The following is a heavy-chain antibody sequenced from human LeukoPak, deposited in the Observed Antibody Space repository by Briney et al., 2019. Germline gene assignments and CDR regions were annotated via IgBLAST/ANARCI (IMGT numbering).Heavy chain of an antibody. CDR3: AKLGKTENHYGSGRFSYYYYMDV. D-gene: IGHD3-10*01. J-gene: IGHJ6*03. CDR2: ISGGDGST. V-gene: IGHV3-23*01. CDR1: GFTFSSYA. Sequence: GGSLRLSCAASGFTFSSYAMSWVRLAPGKGLKWVSSISGGDGSTYYANSVKGRFTISRDNSKNTLYLQMNSLRAEDTAVYYCAKLGKTENHYGSGRFSYYYYMDVWGKGTTVTISS.